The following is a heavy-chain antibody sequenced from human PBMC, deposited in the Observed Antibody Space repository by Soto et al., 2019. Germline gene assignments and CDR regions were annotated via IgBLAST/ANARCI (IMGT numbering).Heavy chain of an antibody. J-gene: IGHJ6*02. V-gene: IGHV4-34*01. CDR2: INHSGST. CDR1: GGSFSGYY. D-gene: IGHD3-3*01. Sequence: SETLSLTCAVYGGSFSGYYWSWIRQPPGKGLEWIGEINHSGSTNYNPSLKSRVTISVDTSKNQFSLKLSSVTAADTAVYYCARDDFWGGPSPYGMDVWGQGTTVTVS. CDR3: ARDDFWGGPSPYGMDV.